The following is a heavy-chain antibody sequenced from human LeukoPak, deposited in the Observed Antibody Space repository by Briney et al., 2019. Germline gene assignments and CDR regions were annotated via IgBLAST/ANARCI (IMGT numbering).Heavy chain of an antibody. Sequence: KPSETLSLTCAVYGGSFSGYYWSWIRQPPGKGLEWIGEINHSGSTNYNPSLKSRVTISVDTAKNQFSLKLSSVTAADTAVYYCARGRFPLYYYYYYYMDVWGEGTTVTVSS. J-gene: IGHJ6*03. V-gene: IGHV4-34*01. CDR3: ARGRFPLYYYYYYYMDV. D-gene: IGHD3-16*01. CDR1: GGSFSGYY. CDR2: INHSGST.